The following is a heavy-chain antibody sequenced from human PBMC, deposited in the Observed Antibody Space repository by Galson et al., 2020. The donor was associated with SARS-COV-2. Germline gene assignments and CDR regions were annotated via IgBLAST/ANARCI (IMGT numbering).Heavy chain of an antibody. CDR1: GYTLTELS. D-gene: IGHD3-16*02. Sequence: ASVKVSCKVSGYTLTELSMHWVRQAPGKGLEWMGGFDPEDGETIYAQKFQGRVTMTEDTSTDTAYMELSSLRSKDTAVYYCATVRATYYDYVWGSYRYTGTHWFDPWGQGTLVTVSS. CDR2: FDPEDGET. J-gene: IGHJ5*02. V-gene: IGHV1-24*01. CDR3: ATVRATYYDYVWGSYRYTGTHWFDP.